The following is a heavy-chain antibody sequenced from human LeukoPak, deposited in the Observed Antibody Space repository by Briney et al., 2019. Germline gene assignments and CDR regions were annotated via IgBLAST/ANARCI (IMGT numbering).Heavy chain of an antibody. V-gene: IGHV4-38-2*02. CDR3: ARVLDYYGSGNFGFDY. D-gene: IGHD3-10*01. Sequence: SGTLSLTCTVSAYSISTGYYWGWVRQTPEQGLEWIGGTYHTGSTYYNPSLKSRVTISVDTSKNQFSLKLSSVTVADTAVYYCARVLDYYGSGNFGFDYWGRGILVTVSS. J-gene: IGHJ4*02. CDR2: TYHTGST. CDR1: AYSISTGYY.